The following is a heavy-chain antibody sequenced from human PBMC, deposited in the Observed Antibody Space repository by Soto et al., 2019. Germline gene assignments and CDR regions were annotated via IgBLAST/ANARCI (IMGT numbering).Heavy chain of an antibody. J-gene: IGHJ6*02. V-gene: IGHV1-69*13. CDR1: GYTFTSYA. D-gene: IGHD2-2*01. Sequence: ASVKVSRKASGYTFTSYAISWVRQAPGQGLEWMGGIIPIFGTANYAQKFQGRVTITADESTSTAYMELSSLRSEDTAVYYCARDQLLANYYYYGMDVLVQGTTVTVSS. CDR3: ARDQLLANYYYYGMDV. CDR2: IIPIFGTA.